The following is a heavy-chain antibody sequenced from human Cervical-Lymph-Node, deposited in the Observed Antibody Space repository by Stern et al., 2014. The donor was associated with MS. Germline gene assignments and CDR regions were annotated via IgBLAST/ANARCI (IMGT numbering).Heavy chain of an antibody. CDR2: INGGPGTT. J-gene: IGHJ4*02. V-gene: IGHV1-3*01. CDR1: GYNFIDHA. D-gene: IGHD4-11*01. CDR3: ARQPDYSDFLDF. Sequence: QVQLVQSGAEVKKPGASMTISCKTSGYNFIDHAIHWVRQDPGQRLEWMGWINGGPGTTKYSQKFQGRVSFTRDKAASAAYMDLSSLSPDDTAVYYCARQPDYSDFLDFWGQGTLVTVSS.